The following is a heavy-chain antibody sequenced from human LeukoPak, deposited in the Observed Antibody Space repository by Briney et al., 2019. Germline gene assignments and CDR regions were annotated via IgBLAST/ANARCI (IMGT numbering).Heavy chain of an antibody. CDR1: GFTFSSYG. V-gene: IGHV3-66*01. Sequence: GGSLRLSCAASGFTFSSYGMSWVRQAPGKGLEWVSVIYSGGSTYYADSVKGRFTISRDNSKNTLYLQMNSLRAEDTAVYYCARVRGYSSSWYVMDYWGQGTLVTVSS. CDR3: ARVRGYSSSWYVMDY. J-gene: IGHJ4*02. CDR2: IYSGGST. D-gene: IGHD6-13*01.